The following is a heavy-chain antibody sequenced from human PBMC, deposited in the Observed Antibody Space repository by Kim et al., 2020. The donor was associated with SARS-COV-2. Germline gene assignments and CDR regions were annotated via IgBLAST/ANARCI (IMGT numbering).Heavy chain of an antibody. Sequence: GGSLRLSCAASGFTFSSYAMHWVRQAPGKGLEWVAVISYDGSNKYYADSVKGRFTISRDNSKNTLYLQMNSLRAEDTAVYYCARDSSIVVVPAALGAFD. CDR3: ARDSSIVVVPAALGAFD. CDR2: ISYDGSNK. J-gene: IGHJ3*02. CDR1: GFTFSSYA. V-gene: IGHV3-30*04. D-gene: IGHD2-2*01.